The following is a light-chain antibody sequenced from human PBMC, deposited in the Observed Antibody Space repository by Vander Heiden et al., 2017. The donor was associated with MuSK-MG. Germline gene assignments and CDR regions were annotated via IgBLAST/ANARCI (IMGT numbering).Light chain of an antibody. CDR2: DAS. CDR1: QSVSSY. CDR3: QHDDASPRT. V-gene: IGKV3-20*01. Sequence: EIVLTQSPGTLSLSPGERASLSCRASQSVSSYLAWYQHKPGQAPRLLIYDASSRATGIPVRFSGSGSGTDFTLTISSLQPEDFAVYYCQHDDASPRTFGQGTRVEVK. J-gene: IGKJ1*01.